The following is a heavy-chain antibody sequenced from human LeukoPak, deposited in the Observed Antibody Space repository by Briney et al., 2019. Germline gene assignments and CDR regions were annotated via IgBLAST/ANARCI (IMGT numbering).Heavy chain of an antibody. J-gene: IGHJ4*02. V-gene: IGHV3-15*01. CDR2: IKSKTDGGTT. CDR3: PTDINPLYRFTFGGVIGKAVDY. Sequence: GGSLRLSCATSGFTFTDAWMRWVRQAPGNGLEWVGRIKSKTDGGTTAYAAPVKGRFTISRNDSKNTVYLQMNSLKTEDTAVSCCPTDINPLYRFTFGGVIGKAVDYWGQGTLVPVSP. CDR1: GFTFTDAW. D-gene: IGHD3-16*02.